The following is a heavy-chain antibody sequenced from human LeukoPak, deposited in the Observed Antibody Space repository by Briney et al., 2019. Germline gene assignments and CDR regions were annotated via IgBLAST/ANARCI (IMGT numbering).Heavy chain of an antibody. V-gene: IGHV3-23*01. CDR1: GFTFSSYA. CDR2: ISGSGGST. J-gene: IGHJ4*02. Sequence: GGSLRLSCAASGFTFSSYAMSWVRQAPGKGLEWVSAISGSGGSTYYADSVEGRFTISRDNSKNTLYLQMNSLRAEDTAVYYCAVWRGVVAMGTVYWGQGTLVTVSS. D-gene: IGHD2-15*01. CDR3: AVWRGVVAMGTVY.